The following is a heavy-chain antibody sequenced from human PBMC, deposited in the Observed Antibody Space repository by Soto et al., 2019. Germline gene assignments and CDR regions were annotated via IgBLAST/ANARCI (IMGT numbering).Heavy chain of an antibody. CDR2: TLYRSSMWYN. CDR3: ARDAEPTLKSPHGMDV. V-gene: IGHV6-1*01. Sequence: QVPLQQSGPGLVKPSQTLSLTCAISWDSVSTNIAAWSWIRQSPSRGLEWLGRTLYRSSMWYNEYAVSVKSRITINPDTSVNQFSVQLNSVTPGDTAVDYGARDAEPTLKSPHGMDVWGQGTAVTVSS. D-gene: IGHD2-15*01. CDR1: WDSVSTNIAA. J-gene: IGHJ6*02.